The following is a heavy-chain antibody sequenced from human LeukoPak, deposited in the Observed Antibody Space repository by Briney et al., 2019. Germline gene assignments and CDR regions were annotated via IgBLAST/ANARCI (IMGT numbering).Heavy chain of an antibody. Sequence: SESLSLTCSVSGGSINSYYWSWIRQPPGKGLEWIGHIYYSGSANYNPSPKSRVTISVDTSKNQFSLKLSSVTAADTAVYYCATEGGYCGGDCYFYWGPGALVTVSS. CDR1: GGSINSYY. V-gene: IGHV4-59*01. D-gene: IGHD2-21*02. CDR2: IYYSGSA. CDR3: ATEGGYCGGDCYFY. J-gene: IGHJ4*02.